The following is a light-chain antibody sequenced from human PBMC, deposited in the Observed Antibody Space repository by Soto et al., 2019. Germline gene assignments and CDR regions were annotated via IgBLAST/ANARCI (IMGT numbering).Light chain of an antibody. J-gene: IGKJ1*01. CDR2: HAS. CDR1: QSISNW. CDR3: HQYNSYS. Sequence: DIQMTQSHSTLPASVGDRVTITCRASQSISNWLAWYQQKPVTAPKLLIYHASTLESGVPSRFSGSGSGTEFTPTIRSLQPDDFATYYCHQYNSYSFGQGTKVDIK. V-gene: IGKV1-5*01.